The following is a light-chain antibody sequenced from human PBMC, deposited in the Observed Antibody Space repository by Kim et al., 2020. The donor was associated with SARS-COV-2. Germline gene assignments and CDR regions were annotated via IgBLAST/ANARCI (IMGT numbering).Light chain of an antibody. Sequence: QPVLTQPSSLSASPGASASLTCTLRSGINVDSYRIYWYQQKPGSPPQYLLMYKSDTDKQQGSGVPSRFSGSKDRSANAGILRISGLQSEDDGDYYCMIWHSSAAYFGGGTKLTVL. V-gene: IGLV5-45*03. J-gene: IGLJ2*01. CDR1: SGINVDSYR. CDR3: MIWHSSAAY. CDR2: YKSDTDK.